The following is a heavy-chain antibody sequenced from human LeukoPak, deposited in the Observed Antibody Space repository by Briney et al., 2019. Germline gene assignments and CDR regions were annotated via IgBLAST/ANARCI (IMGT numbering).Heavy chain of an antibody. J-gene: IGHJ6*03. D-gene: IGHD1-26*01. CDR1: GGSISSYY. CDR3: ARGNSGRYSRYYYYYMDV. V-gene: IGHV4-4*07. CDR2: IYTSGST. Sequence: SETLSLTCTVSGGSISSYYWSWIRQPAGKGLGWIGRIYTSGSTNYNPSLKSRVTMSVDTSKNQFSLKLSSVTAADTAVYYCARGNSGRYSRYYYYYMDVWGKGTTVTVSS.